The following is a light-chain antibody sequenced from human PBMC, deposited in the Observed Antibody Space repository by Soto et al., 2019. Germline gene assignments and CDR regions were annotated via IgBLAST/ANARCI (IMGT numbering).Light chain of an antibody. V-gene: IGKV1-5*03. CDR1: QFISKS. Sequence: DIQITQSPSTLSASVGDRVTITCRTSQFISKSLAWYQQKPGKAPKLLIYKASSVESGVPSRFSGSGSGTEFSLTISSLQHDDFATYYWQHYNSYLETFGQGTKVEIK. CDR2: KAS. J-gene: IGKJ1*01. CDR3: QHYNSYLET.